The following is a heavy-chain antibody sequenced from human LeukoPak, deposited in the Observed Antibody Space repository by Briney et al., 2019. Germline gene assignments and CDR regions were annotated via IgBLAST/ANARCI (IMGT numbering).Heavy chain of an antibody. CDR3: AKSYSSGWPYCFDY. Sequence: PGGSLRLSCAASGFTFSTYAMSWVRQAPGRGLEWVSAISGSGTTTYSADSVKGRFTISRDNSKNTLYLQMSSLRAEDTAVYCCAKSYSSGWPYCFDYWGQGTLVTVSS. CDR2: ISGSGTTT. CDR1: GFTFSTYA. D-gene: IGHD6-19*01. J-gene: IGHJ4*02. V-gene: IGHV3-23*01.